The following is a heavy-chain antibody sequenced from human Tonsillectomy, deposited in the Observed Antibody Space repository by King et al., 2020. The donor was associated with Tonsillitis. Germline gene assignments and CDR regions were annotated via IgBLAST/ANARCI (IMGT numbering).Heavy chain of an antibody. CDR2: KRYDGSKK. V-gene: IGHV3-30*02. Sequence: VQLVESGGGVVQPGGSLEPPCAGPGFTFITFGMHWVPRAPGKGLEWGAFKRYDGSKKNYANSWKGRFTIPEDNSKKTLYLQMNSLGAEDTAVYYCAKDISATWFGKFGGDYYYDGMDVWGQGTTVTVSS. CDR1: GFTFITFG. D-gene: IGHD3-10*01. CDR3: AKDISATWFGKFGGDYYYDGMDV. J-gene: IGHJ6*02.